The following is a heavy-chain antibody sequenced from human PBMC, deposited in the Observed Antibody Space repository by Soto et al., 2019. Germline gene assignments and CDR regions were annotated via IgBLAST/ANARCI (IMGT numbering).Heavy chain of an antibody. V-gene: IGHV1-69*13. CDR2: IIPIFGTA. Sequence: SVKVSCKASGGTFSSYAISWVRQAPGQGLEWMGGIIPIFGTANYAQKFQGRVTITADESTSTAYMELSSLRFEDTAVYFCSSYYDFWSGYYEAYYGMDVWGQGTTVTVSS. D-gene: IGHD3-3*01. CDR1: GGTFSSYA. J-gene: IGHJ6*02. CDR3: SSYYDFWSGYYEAYYGMDV.